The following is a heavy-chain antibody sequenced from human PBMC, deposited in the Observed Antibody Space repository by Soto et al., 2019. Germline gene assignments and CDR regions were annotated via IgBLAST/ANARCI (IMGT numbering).Heavy chain of an antibody. J-gene: IGHJ5*02. Sequence: ASVKVSCKASGYTFTSYDINWVRQATGQGLEWMGWMNPNSGNTGYAQKFQGRVTMTRNTSISTAYMELSSLRSEDTAVYYCARGHDFSSHDYGDYGRAYNWFDPWGQGTLVTVSS. V-gene: IGHV1-8*01. CDR3: ARGHDFSSHDYGDYGRAYNWFDP. D-gene: IGHD4-17*01. CDR2: MNPNSGNT. CDR1: GYTFTSYD.